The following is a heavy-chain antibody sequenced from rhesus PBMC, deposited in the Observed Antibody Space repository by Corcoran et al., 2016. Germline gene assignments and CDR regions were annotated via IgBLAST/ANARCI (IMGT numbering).Heavy chain of an antibody. Sequence: QGQLQESGPGLVKPSETLSLTCAVSGASVSGTYWTWLRQAPGKGLEWIGRIPGSGTTTDYNPSLKSRVAISMDTSRNQISLKLDSVTAADTAIYYCARAGIATDFDFWGQGLLVTVSS. D-gene: IGHD5-36*01. CDR2: IPGSGTTT. V-gene: IGHV4S2*01. CDR1: GASVSGTY. J-gene: IGHJ4*01. CDR3: ARAGIATDFDF.